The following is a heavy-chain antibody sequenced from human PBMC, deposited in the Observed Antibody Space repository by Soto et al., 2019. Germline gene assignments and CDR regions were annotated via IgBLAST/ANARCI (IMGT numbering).Heavy chain of an antibody. CDR1: GGSISSYY. CDR3: ARDGAAAGWFDP. V-gene: IGHV4-59*01. D-gene: IGHD6-13*01. CDR2: IYYSGST. Sequence: QVQLQESGPGLVKPSETLSLTCTVSGGSISSYYWCWIRQPPGKGLEWIGYIYYSGSTNYNPSLKSRVTISVDTSKNQFSLKLRSVTAADTAVYYCARDGAAAGWFDPWGQGTLVTVSS. J-gene: IGHJ5*02.